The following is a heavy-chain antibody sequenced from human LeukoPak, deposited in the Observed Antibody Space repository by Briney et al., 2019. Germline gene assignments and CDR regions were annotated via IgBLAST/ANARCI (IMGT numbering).Heavy chain of an antibody. J-gene: IGHJ6*02. CDR1: GFTFSNYA. Sequence: GGSLRLSCAASGFTFSNYAMSWVRQAPGKGLEWVSTISGSGGSTYYADSVKGRFTISRDNSKNTLYLQLNSLRAGDTAVYYCAKSTSPLYYYYGMDVWGQGTTVTVSS. CDR2: ISGSGGST. V-gene: IGHV3-23*01. CDR3: AKSTSPLYYYYGMDV. D-gene: IGHD2-2*01.